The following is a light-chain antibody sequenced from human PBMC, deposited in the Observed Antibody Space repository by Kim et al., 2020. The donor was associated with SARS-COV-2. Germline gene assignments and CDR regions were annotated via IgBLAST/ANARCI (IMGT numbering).Light chain of an antibody. CDR2: GAS. CDR3: QQDNEWPLT. V-gene: IGKV3-15*01. J-gene: IGKJ4*01. Sequence: VSPGERVTLSCKDSHNIITNLAWYQLKPGQAPRLLIYGASTRATNIPARFSGSGSGTDFTLTISSLQSEDFALYYCQQDNEWPLTFGGGTKVDIK. CDR1: HNIITN.